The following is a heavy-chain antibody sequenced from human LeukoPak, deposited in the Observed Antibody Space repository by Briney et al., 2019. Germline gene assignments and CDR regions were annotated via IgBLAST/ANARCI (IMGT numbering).Heavy chain of an antibody. CDR2: ANVGGHR. D-gene: IGHD5-18*01. J-gene: IGHJ4*02. V-gene: IGHV4-4*07. CDR1: GGYIHTYY. Sequence: SETLSLTCTVSGGYIHTYYWAWIRQPAGKGLEWVGRANVGGHRDYNPSPKSRVSMSIDESANQFSLNLMSVTAADTAVYYCARDREHSYGSDFGHWGQGILVTVSA. CDR3: ARDREHSYGSDFGH.